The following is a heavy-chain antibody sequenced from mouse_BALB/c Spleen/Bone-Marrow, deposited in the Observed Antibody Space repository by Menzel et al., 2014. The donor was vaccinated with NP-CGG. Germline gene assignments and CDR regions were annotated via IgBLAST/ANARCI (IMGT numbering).Heavy chain of an antibody. CDR2: ISCYNGAT. CDR3: AITRGYYAMDY. CDR1: GYSFTGYY. J-gene: IGHJ4*01. V-gene: IGHV1S34*01. D-gene: IGHD2-12*01. Sequence: LVKAGASVKISCKASGYSFTGYYMHWVKQSHGKSLEWIGYISCYNGATSYNRKLKGKATFTVDTSSSTAYMQFNSLASEDSAVYYCAITRGYYAMDYWGQGTSVTVSS.